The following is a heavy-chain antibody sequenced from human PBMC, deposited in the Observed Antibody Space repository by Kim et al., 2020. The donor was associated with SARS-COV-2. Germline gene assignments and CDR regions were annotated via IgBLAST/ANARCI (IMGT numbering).Heavy chain of an antibody. CDR2: SNT. V-gene: IGHV3-74*01. J-gene: IGHJ3*02. D-gene: IGHD4-17*01. CDR3: ARGEYGGFNM. Sequence: SNTTYADSVKGRFTISRDNAKNTLYLQMNSLRAEDTAVYYCARGEYGGFNMWGQGTVVTVSS.